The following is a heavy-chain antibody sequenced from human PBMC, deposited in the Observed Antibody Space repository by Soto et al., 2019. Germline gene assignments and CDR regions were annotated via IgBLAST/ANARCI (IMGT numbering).Heavy chain of an antibody. Sequence: PSETLSLTCTVSGDSISSANNYWSWIRQPPGEGLEWIGFISYSGSTNYNPSLKSRVTISVDKSKNQFSLKLSSVTAADTAVYYCARVPDRWGQGTLVTVSS. V-gene: IGHV4-30-4*01. CDR3: ARVPDR. CDR2: ISYSGST. D-gene: IGHD2-2*01. CDR1: GDSISSANNY. J-gene: IGHJ5*02.